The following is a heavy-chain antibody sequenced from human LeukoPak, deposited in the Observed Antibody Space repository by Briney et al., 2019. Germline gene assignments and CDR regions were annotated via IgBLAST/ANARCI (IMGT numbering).Heavy chain of an antibody. CDR1: GGTFSSYA. CDR2: IIPIFGTA. V-gene: IGHV1-69*06. Sequence: GASVKVSCKASGGTFSSYAISWVRQAPGQGLEWMGGIIPIFGTANYAQKFQGRVTIIADKSTSTAYMELRSMRSEDTAVYYCARDRGATVVSEPVDYWGQGTLVTVSS. CDR3: ARDRGATVVSEPVDY. J-gene: IGHJ4*02. D-gene: IGHD4-23*01.